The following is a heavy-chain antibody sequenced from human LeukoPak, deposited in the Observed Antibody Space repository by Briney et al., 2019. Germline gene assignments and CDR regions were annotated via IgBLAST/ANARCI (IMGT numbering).Heavy chain of an antibody. V-gene: IGHV1-69*05. Sequence: SVKVSCKAPGGTFSSYAISWVRQAPGQGLEWMGRIIPIFGTANYAQKFQGRVTITTDESTSTAYMELSSLRSEDTAVYYCARQNTSGFDYWGQGTLVTVSS. CDR2: IIPIFGTA. J-gene: IGHJ4*02. D-gene: IGHD2/OR15-2a*01. CDR1: GGTFSSYA. CDR3: ARQNTSGFDY.